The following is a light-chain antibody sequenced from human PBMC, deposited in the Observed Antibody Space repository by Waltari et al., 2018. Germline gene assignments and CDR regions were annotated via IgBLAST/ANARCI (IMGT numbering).Light chain of an antibody. V-gene: IGKV3-15*01. CDR2: WAS. CDR1: QSVTSK. J-gene: IGKJ1*01. Sequence: ETVMTQSPATLSGSPGERATLSCRASQSVTSKLAWYQQKPGQPPKLLIYWASTRESGVPDRFSGSGSGTDFTLTISSLQAEDVAVYYCQQYYSTPPTFGQGTKVEIK. CDR3: QQYYSTPPT.